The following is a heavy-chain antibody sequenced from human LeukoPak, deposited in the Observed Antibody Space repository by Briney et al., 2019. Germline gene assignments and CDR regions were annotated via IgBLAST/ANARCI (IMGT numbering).Heavy chain of an antibody. CDR2: ISDSSNTI. CDR1: GFTFSGYS. Sequence: GGSLRLSCAASGFTFSGYSMNWVRQAPGKGLEWVSYISDSSNTIYYADSVKGRFTISRDNAKKSVYLQMNSLRVEDTAVYYCARLDYDDGGGPAGWGQGTLVTVSS. CDR3: ARLDYDDGGGPAG. V-gene: IGHV3-48*04. D-gene: IGHD3-22*01. J-gene: IGHJ4*02.